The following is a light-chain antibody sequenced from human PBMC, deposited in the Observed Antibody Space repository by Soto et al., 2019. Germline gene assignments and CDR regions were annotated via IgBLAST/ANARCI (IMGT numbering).Light chain of an antibody. CDR3: SSYTFSSTLVV. CDR1: SSDIGSYNY. Sequence: QSALTQPASVSGSPGQSITISCTGTSSDIGSYNYVSWYQQLPGKVPKLMIYGVSNRPSGVSNRLSGSKSGNTASLTISGLQAEDEADYYCSSYTFSSTLVVFGGGTKVTVL. J-gene: IGLJ2*01. CDR2: GVS. V-gene: IGLV2-14*03.